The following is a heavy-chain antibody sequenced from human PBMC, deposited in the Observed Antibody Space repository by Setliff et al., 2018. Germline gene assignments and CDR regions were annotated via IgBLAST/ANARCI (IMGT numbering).Heavy chain of an antibody. CDR2: ISASGGGT. V-gene: IGHV3-23*01. D-gene: IGHD3-16*01. CDR1: GFTFDSHA. J-gene: IGHJ4*02. CDR3: VRDGGSPGGV. Sequence: GGSLRLSCAASGFTFDSHAMAWVRQAPGKGLEWVSGISASGGGTYYPDSVKGRFSISRDNSKNMLYLEVNSLRAEDTAVYYCVRDGGSPGGVWGQGTLVTVSS.